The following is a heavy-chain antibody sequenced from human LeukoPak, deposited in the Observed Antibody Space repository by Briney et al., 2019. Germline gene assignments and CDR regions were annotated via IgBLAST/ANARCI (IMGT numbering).Heavy chain of an antibody. J-gene: IGHJ3*01. CDR3: GMSGDRVPLQDDVFDV. D-gene: IGHD1-26*01. V-gene: IGHV5-51*01. Sequence: GESLKISCKVSGYSFTSCCIGWVRQMPGKGLEWIGIIYPGDSGPTYSPSFQGQVTISVDKSINTAYLQWSSLQASDTAMYYCGMSGDRVPLQDDVFDVWGQGTMVTVST. CDR1: GYSFTSCC. CDR2: IYPGDSGP.